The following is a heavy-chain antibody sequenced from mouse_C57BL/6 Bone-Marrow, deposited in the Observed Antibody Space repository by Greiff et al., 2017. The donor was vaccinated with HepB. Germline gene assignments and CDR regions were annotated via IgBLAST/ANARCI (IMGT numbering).Heavy chain of an antibody. J-gene: IGHJ4*01. D-gene: IGHD1-1*01. CDR1: GFTFSDYG. CDR2: ISNLAYSI. Sequence: EVKLMESGGGLVQPGGSLKLSCAASGFTFSDYGMAWVRQAPRKGPEWVAFISNLAYSIYYADTVTGRFTISRENAKNTLYLEMSSLRSEDTAMYYCARRGSRGYYAMDYWGQGTSVTVSS. V-gene: IGHV5-15*04. CDR3: ARRGSRGYYAMDY.